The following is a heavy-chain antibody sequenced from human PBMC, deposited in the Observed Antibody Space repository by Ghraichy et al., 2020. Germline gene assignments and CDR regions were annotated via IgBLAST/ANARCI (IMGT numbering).Heavy chain of an antibody. CDR2: IYQSGNT. Sequence: SETLSLTCSVSGDSIRSGGYSWNWIRQPPGKGLEWIGYIYQSGNTYHNPSLMSRVTMSIDRSKNQFSITLSSVTAADSATYYCARGDGRYYYMDVWGKGTTVTVSS. CDR3: ARGDGRYYYMDV. V-gene: IGHV4-30-2*01. J-gene: IGHJ6*03. CDR1: GDSIRSGGYS.